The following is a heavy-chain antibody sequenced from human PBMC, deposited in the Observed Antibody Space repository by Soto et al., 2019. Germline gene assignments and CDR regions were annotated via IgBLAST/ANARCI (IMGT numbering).Heavy chain of an antibody. D-gene: IGHD5-12*01. V-gene: IGHV1-69*02. CDR1: GGTFSSYT. Sequence: QVPLVQSGAEVKKPGSSVKVSCKASGGTFSSYTISWVRQAPGQGLEWMGRIIPILGIANYAQKFQGRVTITADKSTSTAYMELSSLRSEDTAVYYCASTPLRPPYEDSGYREHYYMDVWGKGTTVTVSS. CDR2: IIPILGIA. CDR3: ASTPLRPPYEDSGYREHYYMDV. J-gene: IGHJ6*03.